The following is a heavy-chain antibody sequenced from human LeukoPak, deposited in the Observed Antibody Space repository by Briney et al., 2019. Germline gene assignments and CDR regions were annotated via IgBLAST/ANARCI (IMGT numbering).Heavy chain of an antibody. CDR2: IDPNSGGT. J-gene: IGHJ6*02. Sequence: GASVKVSCKASGYTFTGYYMHWVRQAPGQGLEWMGWIDPNSGGTNYAQKFQGWVTMTRDTSISTAYMELSRLGSDDTAVYYCARDGGRSSSWSGMDVWGQGTTVTVSS. V-gene: IGHV1-2*04. CDR3: ARDGGRSSSWSGMDV. D-gene: IGHD6-13*01. CDR1: GYTFTGYY.